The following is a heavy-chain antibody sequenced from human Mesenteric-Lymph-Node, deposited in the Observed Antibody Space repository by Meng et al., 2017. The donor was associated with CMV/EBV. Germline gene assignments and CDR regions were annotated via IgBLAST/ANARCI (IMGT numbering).Heavy chain of an antibody. CDR2: IYWDDDK. V-gene: IGHV2-5*02. CDR1: LSTSGVG. D-gene: IGHD3-10*01. CDR3: AHLTYYYGSGSYSPFDY. Sequence: LSTSGVGVGWIRQPPGKALEWLALIYWDDDKRYSPSLKSRLTITKDTSKNQVVLTMTNMDPVDTATYYCAHLTYYYGSGSYSPFDYWGQGTLVTVSS. J-gene: IGHJ4*02.